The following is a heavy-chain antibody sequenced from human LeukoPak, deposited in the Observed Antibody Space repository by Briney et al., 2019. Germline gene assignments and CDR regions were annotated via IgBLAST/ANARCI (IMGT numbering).Heavy chain of an antibody. CDR3: ARDSDGMSV. J-gene: IGHJ6*02. Sequence: GGSLRLSCAASRFTFSTYGMHWVSQAPGKGLEWLALISYDGINKYYADSVKGRFTVSRDNSKSTLYLQVNSLRPEDTAVYYCARDSDGMSVWGLGTTVTVSS. CDR1: RFTFSTYG. CDR2: ISYDGINK. V-gene: IGHV3-30*03.